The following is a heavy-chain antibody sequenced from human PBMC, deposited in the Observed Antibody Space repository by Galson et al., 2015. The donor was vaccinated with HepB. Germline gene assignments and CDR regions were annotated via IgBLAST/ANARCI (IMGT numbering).Heavy chain of an antibody. CDR1: GLNFSSYA. V-gene: IGHV3-30-3*01. CDR3: AKDFWMGASTEGPVDS. CDR2: ISYDGTNK. D-gene: IGHD1-26*01. Sequence: SLRLSCAASGLNFSSYAMHWVRQAPGKGLEWVAVISYDGTNKYNADSVKGRFTISRDNSKNTLYMQMNSLRAEDTAVYYCAKDFWMGASTEGPVDSWGQGTLVTVSS. J-gene: IGHJ4*02.